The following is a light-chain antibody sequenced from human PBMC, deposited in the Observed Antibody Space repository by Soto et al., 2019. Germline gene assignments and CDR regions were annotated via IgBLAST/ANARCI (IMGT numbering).Light chain of an antibody. J-gene: IGKJ5*01. CDR1: QSVSRH. CDR3: QHRSEWPVS. V-gene: IGKV3-11*01. Sequence: EIVLTQSPATLSLSPGERATLSCRASQSVSRHLAWYQHKPGQAPRLLISDASNRATGVPARFSGSGSGTDFTLTISSLEPEDFAVYYCQHRSEWPVSFGQGTRLEIK. CDR2: DAS.